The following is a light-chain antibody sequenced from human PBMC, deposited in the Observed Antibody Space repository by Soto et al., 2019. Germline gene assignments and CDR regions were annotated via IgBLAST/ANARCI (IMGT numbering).Light chain of an antibody. CDR3: SSYAGSNNV. CDR2: EVS. Sequence: QSALTQPPSASGSPGQSVTFSCTGTSSDIGGYNYVSWYQQHPGKAPKVLIYEVSKRPSGVPDRFSGSKSGNTASLTVSGLQAEDEADYYCSSYAGSNNVFGTGTKPPS. CDR1: SSDIGGYNY. V-gene: IGLV2-8*01. J-gene: IGLJ1*01.